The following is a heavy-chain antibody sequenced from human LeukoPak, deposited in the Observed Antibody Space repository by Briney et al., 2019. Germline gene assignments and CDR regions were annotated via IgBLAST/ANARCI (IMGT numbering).Heavy chain of an antibody. Sequence: PGGSLRLSCPVSGFTFSSYAMSWVRQAPGRGLEWVSSISSSSSYIYYADSVKGRFTISRDNAKNTLYLQMSSLRAEDTAVYYCARENWYLDYWGQGTLVTVSS. CDR2: ISSSSSYI. CDR3: ARENWYLDY. CDR1: GFTFSSYA. V-gene: IGHV3-21*01. D-gene: IGHD1-1*01. J-gene: IGHJ4*02.